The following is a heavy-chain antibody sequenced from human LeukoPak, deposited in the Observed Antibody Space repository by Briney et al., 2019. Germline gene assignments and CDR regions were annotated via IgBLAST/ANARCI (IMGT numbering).Heavy chain of an antibody. CDR3: ARARPSSSRGSCWFDP. V-gene: IGHV1-8*01. J-gene: IGHJ5*02. D-gene: IGHD6-13*01. CDR2: MNPNSGNT. CDR1: GYTFTSYD. Sequence: ASVKVSFKASGYTFTSYDINWVRQATGQGLEWMGWMNPNSGNTGYAQKFQGRVTMTRNTSINTAYMELSSLRSEDTAVYYCARARPSSSRGSCWFDPWGQGTLVTVSS.